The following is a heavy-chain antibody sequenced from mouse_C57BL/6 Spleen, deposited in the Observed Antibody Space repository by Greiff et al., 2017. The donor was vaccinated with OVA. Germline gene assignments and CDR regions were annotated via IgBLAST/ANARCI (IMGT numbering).Heavy chain of an antibody. Sequence: QVQLQQPGAELVRPGSSVKLSCKASGYTFTSYWMHWVKQRPIQGLEWIGNIDPSDSETHYNQKFKDKATLTVDKSSSTAYMQLSSLTSEDSADYYCALGLLYLYDFGYWGQGTTLTVSS. CDR1: GYTFTSYW. D-gene: IGHD3-1*01. CDR3: ALGLLYLYDFGY. CDR2: IDPSDSET. J-gene: IGHJ2*01. V-gene: IGHV1-52*01.